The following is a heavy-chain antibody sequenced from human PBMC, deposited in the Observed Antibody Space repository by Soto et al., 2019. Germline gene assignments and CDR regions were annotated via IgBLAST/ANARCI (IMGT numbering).Heavy chain of an antibody. CDR3: VRGSNWNYS. D-gene: IGHD1-7*01. CDR1: GDFNTNFY. Sequence: AETLSVTCTVSGDFNTNFYWSWIRQPPGKGLEWIGYFSGQGSSNYNPYLKSRVTMSVDTSKNQFSLKLTSVIAADTAVYYCVRGSNWNYSWGREPLATVS. J-gene: IGHJ5*02. CDR2: FSGQGSS. V-gene: IGHV4-59*01.